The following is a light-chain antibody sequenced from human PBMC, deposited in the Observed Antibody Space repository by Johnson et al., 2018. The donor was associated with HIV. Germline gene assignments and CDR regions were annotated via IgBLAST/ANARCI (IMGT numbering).Light chain of an antibody. CDR1: SSTFGNSY. V-gene: IGLV1-51*02. Sequence: ILTQPPSVSAAPGQRVTISCSGASSTFGNSYISWYQLLPGSPPKLLVFKNHERPSGIPDRFSGSNSGTSATLDITGLQTGDAAAYYCATWDTSLSTGGVFGTGTEVTVL. CDR2: KNH. J-gene: IGLJ1*01. CDR3: ATWDTSLSTGGV.